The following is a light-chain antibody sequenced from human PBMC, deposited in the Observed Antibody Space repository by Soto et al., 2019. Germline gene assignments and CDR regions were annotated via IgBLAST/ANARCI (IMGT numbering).Light chain of an antibody. CDR1: SSDVGGYNY. J-gene: IGLJ1*01. CDR3: CSYTVSGTYV. Sequence: QSALTQPASVSGSPGQSITISCTGTSSDVGGYNYVSWYQQHPGKAPKLMIYAVSNRPSGVSNRFSDSKSGNTATLTISGLQAEDEADYYCCSYTVSGTYVFGTGTKVTVL. V-gene: IGLV2-14*01. CDR2: AVS.